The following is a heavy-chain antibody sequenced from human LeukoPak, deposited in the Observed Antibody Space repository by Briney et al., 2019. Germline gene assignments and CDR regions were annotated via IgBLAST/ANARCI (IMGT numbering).Heavy chain of an antibody. CDR1: GYTFTSYD. CDR2: VNPNSGNT. Sequence: GASVKVSCKASGYTFTSYDINWVRQATGQGLEWMGWVNPNSGNTGYAQKFQGRVTMTRNTSISTAYMELSSLRSEDTAVYYCARRRSSSSYYYYYMDVWGKGTTVTVSS. J-gene: IGHJ6*03. CDR3: ARRRSSSSYYYYYMDV. D-gene: IGHD6-13*01. V-gene: IGHV1-8*01.